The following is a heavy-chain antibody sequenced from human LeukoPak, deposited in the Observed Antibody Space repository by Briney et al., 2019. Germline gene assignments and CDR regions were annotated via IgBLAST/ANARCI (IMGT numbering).Heavy chain of an antibody. Sequence: GGSLRLSCAASGFTVSSDYMSWVRQAPGKGLEWVSVICSGGSTYYADSVKGRFTISRDKSKNTVYLQMNSLRFEDTAMYCCARSWFDPGGQGTLVTVSS. CDR3: ARSWFDP. J-gene: IGHJ5*02. CDR1: GFTVSSDY. CDR2: ICSGGST. V-gene: IGHV3-53*05.